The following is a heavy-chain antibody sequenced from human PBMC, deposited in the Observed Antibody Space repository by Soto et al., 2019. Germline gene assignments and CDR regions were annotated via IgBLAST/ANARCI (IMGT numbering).Heavy chain of an antibody. CDR3: ARGSFGVARYYYYYYYMDV. CDR2: IYYSGST. Sequence: SETLSLTCTVSGGSISSYYWSWIRQPPGKGLEWIGYIYYSGSTNYNPSLKSRVTISVDTSKNQFFLKLSPVTAADTAVYYCARGSFGVARYYYYYYYMDVWGKGTTVTVSS. CDR1: GGSISSYY. J-gene: IGHJ6*03. V-gene: IGHV4-59*01. D-gene: IGHD3-3*01.